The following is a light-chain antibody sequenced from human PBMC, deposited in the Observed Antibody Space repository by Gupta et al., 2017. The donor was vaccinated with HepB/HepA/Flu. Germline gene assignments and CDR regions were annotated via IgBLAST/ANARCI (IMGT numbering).Light chain of an antibody. V-gene: IGKV2-28*01. CDR3: VQGIQRPFM. Sequence: DIVLTQSPLSLLVTPGGPASISCRSRESLLHSTGYKYLDWYLQNPGKSPQLLIYFASNLASGVPDRCSGSGSDTDFTLEISSLESEDVGVCYGVQGIQRPFMLGKGTKVQIK. J-gene: IGKJ1*01. CDR1: ESLLHSTGYKY. CDR2: FAS.